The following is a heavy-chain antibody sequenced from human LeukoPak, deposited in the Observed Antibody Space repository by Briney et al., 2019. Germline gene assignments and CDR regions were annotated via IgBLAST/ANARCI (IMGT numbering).Heavy chain of an antibody. CDR3: ARGKRRELIRYNWFDP. Sequence: SETLSLTCTVSGGSISSYYWSWIRQPAGKGLEWIGSIYYSGSTYYNPSLKSRVTISVDTSKNQFSLKLSSVTAADTAVYYCARGKRRELIRYNWFDPWGQGTLVTVSS. CDR1: GGSISSYY. D-gene: IGHD1-26*01. J-gene: IGHJ5*02. V-gene: IGHV4-4*07. CDR2: IYYSGST.